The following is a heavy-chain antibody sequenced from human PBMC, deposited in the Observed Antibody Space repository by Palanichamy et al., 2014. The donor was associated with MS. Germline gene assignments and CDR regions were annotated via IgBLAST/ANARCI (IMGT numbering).Heavy chain of an antibody. Sequence: QVQLQESGPGLVKPSETLSITCTVSGGSISSYFWSWIRQPPGKGLEWIGHIHYSGSTNYNPSLNSRATTSVDMSTNQFFLELSSVTAADTAIYYCANMDVWGAGTTVIVSS. CDR2: IHYSGST. V-gene: IGHV4-59*01. J-gene: IGHJ6*03. CDR1: GGSISSYF. CDR3: ANMDV.